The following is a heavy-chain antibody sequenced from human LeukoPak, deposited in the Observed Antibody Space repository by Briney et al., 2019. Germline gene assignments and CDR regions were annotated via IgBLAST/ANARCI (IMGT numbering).Heavy chain of an antibody. Sequence: SETLSLTCTVSGGSISSYYWSWIRQPPGKGLEWIGYIYYSGSTYYNPSLKNRVTISVDTSKNQFSLKLSSVTAADTAIYYCAKHGGYCSSTSCFEYFHHWGQGTLVTVSS. CDR1: GGSISSYY. J-gene: IGHJ1*01. V-gene: IGHV4-59*08. D-gene: IGHD2-2*01. CDR3: AKHGGYCSSTSCFEYFHH. CDR2: IYYSGST.